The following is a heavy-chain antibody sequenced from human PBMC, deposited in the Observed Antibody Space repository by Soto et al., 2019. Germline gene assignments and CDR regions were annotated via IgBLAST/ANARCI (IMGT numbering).Heavy chain of an antibody. CDR1: GGSISSGSYY. Sequence: PSETLSLTCTVSGGSISSGSYYWGWIRRPPGKGLEWLGTIHYSGTTHDNPSLTSRVTASVETSKNQFSLKLSSVTAADTAVYFCARLLYDSSGYYYFDYWGQGILVTVSS. CDR3: ARLLYDSSGYYYFDY. D-gene: IGHD3-22*01. CDR2: IHYSGTT. V-gene: IGHV4-39*01. J-gene: IGHJ4*02.